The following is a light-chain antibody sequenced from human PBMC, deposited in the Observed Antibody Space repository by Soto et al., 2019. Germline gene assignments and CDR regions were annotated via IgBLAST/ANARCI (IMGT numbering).Light chain of an antibody. CDR1: QNLDSM. CDR3: QQYKDWPTT. CDR2: SAS. Sequence: IVLTQSPATLSVSPGERATLSCWASQNLDSMVAWYQQKSGQAPRLLIYSASARATGVPARFSGYGSGTDFTLTISSLQSEDLGVYYCQQYKDWPTTFGQGTKVEV. J-gene: IGKJ1*01. V-gene: IGKV3-15*01.